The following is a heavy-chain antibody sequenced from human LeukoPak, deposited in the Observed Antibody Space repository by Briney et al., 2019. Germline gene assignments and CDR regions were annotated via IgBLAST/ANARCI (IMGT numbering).Heavy chain of an antibody. D-gene: IGHD3-10*01. Sequence: ASVKVSCKASGYTFTGYYMHWVRQAPGQGLEWMGWINPNSGGTNYAQKFQGRVTMTRDTSISTAYMELSSLRSEDTAVYYCATRPKITMVRGVMVPGSNWFDPWGQGTLVTVSS. J-gene: IGHJ5*02. V-gene: IGHV1-2*02. CDR2: INPNSGGT. CDR1: GYTFTGYY. CDR3: ATRPKITMVRGVMVPGSNWFDP.